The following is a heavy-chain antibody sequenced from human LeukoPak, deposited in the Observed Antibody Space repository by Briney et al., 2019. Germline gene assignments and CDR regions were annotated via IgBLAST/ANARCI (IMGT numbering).Heavy chain of an antibody. CDR1: GFTFDDYA. J-gene: IGHJ4*02. V-gene: IGHV3-9*01. CDR3: AKDTGSYYVFFDY. CDR2: ISWNSGSI. Sequence: GRSLRLSCAASGFTFDDYAMHWVRQAPGKGLEWVSGISWNSGSIGYADSVKGRFTISRDNSKNTLYLQMNSLRAEDTAVYYCAKDTGSYYVFFDYWGQGTLVTVSS. D-gene: IGHD1-26*01.